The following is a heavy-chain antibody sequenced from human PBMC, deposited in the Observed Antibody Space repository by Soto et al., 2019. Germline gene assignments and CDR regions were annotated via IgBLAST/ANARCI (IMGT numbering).Heavy chain of an antibody. V-gene: IGHV3-15*01. CDR3: TTGVGYGSGSYYRGKRLGRGDYYYYMDV. CDR2: IKSKTDGGTT. Sequence: GGSLRLSCAASGFTFSNAWMSWVRQAPGKGLEWVGRIKSKTDGGTTDYAAPVKGRFTISRDDSKNTLYLQMNSLKTEDTADYYCTTGVGYGSGSYYRGKRLGRGDYYYYMDVWGKGTTVTVSS. CDR1: GFTFSNAW. J-gene: IGHJ6*03. D-gene: IGHD3-10*01.